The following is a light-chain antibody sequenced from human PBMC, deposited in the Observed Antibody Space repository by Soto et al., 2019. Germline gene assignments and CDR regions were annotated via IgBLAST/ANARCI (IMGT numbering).Light chain of an antibody. J-gene: IGKJ1*01. CDR2: QTS. CDR3: HQRQGWPRT. CDR1: QDINTR. V-gene: IGKV3-11*01. Sequence: EIVLTQSPATLSLFPGYRVTLSCRASQDINTRLAWYQHRPGQAPRLLINQTSIWAAGIPARFSASGSGTDCTLTISDVQPEDFALYYCHQRQGWPRTFGQGTKVDIK.